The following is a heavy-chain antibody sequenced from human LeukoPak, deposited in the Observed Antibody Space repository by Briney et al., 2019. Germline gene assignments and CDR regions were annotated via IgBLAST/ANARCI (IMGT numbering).Heavy chain of an antibody. V-gene: IGHV3-20*04. J-gene: IGHJ4*02. Sequence: GGSLRLSCAASGFTFGDYGMSWVRQAPGKGLEWVSSINWNGGNTAYADSVRGRFTISRDTAKDSLYLQLNSLRAEDTALYYCARDRGWLQYIDYWGQGTLVTVSS. CDR1: GFTFGDYG. CDR2: INWNGGNT. CDR3: ARDRGWLQYIDY. D-gene: IGHD5-24*01.